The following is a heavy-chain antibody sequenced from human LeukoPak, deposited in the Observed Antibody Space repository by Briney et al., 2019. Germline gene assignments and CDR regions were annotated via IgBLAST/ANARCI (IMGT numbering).Heavy chain of an antibody. CDR3: ARGESSSWYGGY. Sequence: DSVKVSCKASGYTFTSYDINWVRQAPGQGLEWMGWMNPNSGNTGYAQKFQGRVTMTRNTSISTAYMELSSLRSEDTAVYYCARGESSSWYGGYWGQGTLVTVSS. CDR2: MNPNSGNT. CDR1: GYTFTSYD. D-gene: IGHD6-13*01. V-gene: IGHV1-8*01. J-gene: IGHJ4*02.